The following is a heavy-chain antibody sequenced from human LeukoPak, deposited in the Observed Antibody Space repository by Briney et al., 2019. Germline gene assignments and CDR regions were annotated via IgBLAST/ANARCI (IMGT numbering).Heavy chain of an antibody. J-gene: IGHJ5*02. CDR2: IIPIFGTA. D-gene: IGHD2-15*01. CDR3: ARAPEKYCSGGSCYNWFDP. CDR1: GGTFSSYA. Sequence: GASVKVSCKASGGTFSSYAISWVRQAPGQGLEWMGGIIPIFGTANYAQKFQGRVTITADKSTSTAFMELSSLRSEDTAVYYCARAPEKYCSGGSCYNWFDPWGQGTLVTVSS. V-gene: IGHV1-69*06.